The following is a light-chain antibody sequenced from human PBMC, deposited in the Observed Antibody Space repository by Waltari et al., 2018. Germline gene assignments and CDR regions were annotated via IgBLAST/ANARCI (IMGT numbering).Light chain of an antibody. V-gene: IGLV1-40*01. CDR2: GVN. Sequence: QSVMTQPPPVSGAPGPMVSIPCPWSGSNIGAGYDVHWYQQLPGKAPKLPIYGVNTRPLGVPDRFSGSLSGTSAYLAIAGLQADDEADYYCQSYDPSLSVVFGGGTRLTVL. J-gene: IGLJ2*01. CDR1: GSNIGAGYD. CDR3: QSYDPSLSVV.